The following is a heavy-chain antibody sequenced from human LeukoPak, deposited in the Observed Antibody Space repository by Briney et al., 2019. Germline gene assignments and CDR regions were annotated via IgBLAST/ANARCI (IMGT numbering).Heavy chain of an antibody. D-gene: IGHD3-10*01. J-gene: IGHJ4*02. CDR3: ARGPAFYHGSGNYYSLGSLYYFDY. Sequence: GGSLRLSCAASGFTFSSFWMSWVRQAPGKGLEWVANIKEDGREKYYVDSVKGRFTISRDNAKNSLYLQINSLRAEDTAVYYCARGPAFYHGSGNYYSLGSLYYFDYWGQGTLVTVSS. V-gene: IGHV3-7*01. CDR1: GFTFSSFW. CDR2: IKEDGREK.